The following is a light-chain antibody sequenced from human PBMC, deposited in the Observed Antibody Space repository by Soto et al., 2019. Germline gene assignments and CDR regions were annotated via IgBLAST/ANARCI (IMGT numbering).Light chain of an antibody. Sequence: EIVLTQSPGTLSLSPGERATLSCRASQSVSSSYLAWYHQKPGQAPRLLIYGASSRATGIPDRFSGSASGRDFTLTTNRREPEDFAVYYCQQYGSSPPFTFGQGTRLEIK. CDR2: GAS. CDR1: QSVSSSY. CDR3: QQYGSSPPFT. J-gene: IGKJ5*01. V-gene: IGKV3-20*01.